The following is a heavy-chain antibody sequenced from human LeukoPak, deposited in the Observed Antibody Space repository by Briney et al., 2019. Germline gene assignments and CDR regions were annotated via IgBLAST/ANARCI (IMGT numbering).Heavy chain of an antibody. CDR1: GFTFNIFP. CDR2: ITNSGGGT. J-gene: IGHJ4*02. D-gene: IGHD2-8*01. Sequence: GGSLRLSCSASGFTFNIFPMHWVRQAPGKGLEWVASITNSGGGTYYADFVEGRFAISRDNSKNTLYLQMNSLRAEDTAVYYCAKDWQSWSQGYFNYWGQGTLVTVSS. CDR3: AKDWQSWSQGYFNY. V-gene: IGHV3-23*01.